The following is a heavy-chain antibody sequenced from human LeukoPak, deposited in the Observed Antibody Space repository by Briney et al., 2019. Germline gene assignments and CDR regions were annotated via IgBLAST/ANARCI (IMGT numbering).Heavy chain of an antibody. CDR2: FDPEDGET. CDR1: GYTLTELS. CDR3: ATEPLNPYSSSGYGMDV. Sequence: ASVKVSCKVSGYTLTELSMHWVRQAPGKGLEWVGGFDPEDGETIYAQKFQGRVTMTEDTSTDTAYMELSSLRSEDTAVYYCATEPLNPYSSSGYGMDVWGQGTTVTVSS. V-gene: IGHV1-24*01. D-gene: IGHD6-6*01. J-gene: IGHJ6*02.